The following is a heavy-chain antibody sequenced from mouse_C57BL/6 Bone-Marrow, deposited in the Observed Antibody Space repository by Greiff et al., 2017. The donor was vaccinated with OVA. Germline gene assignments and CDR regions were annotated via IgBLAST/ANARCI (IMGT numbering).Heavy chain of an antibody. V-gene: IGHV1-55*01. Sequence: QVQLQQPGAELVKPGASVKMSCKASGYTFTSYWITWVMQRPGQGLEWIGDIYPGSGSTNYNEKFKSKATLTVDTSSSTAYMQLSSLTSEDSAVYYCARLYGYDEDYYAMDYWGQGTSVTVSS. CDR1: GYTFTSYW. J-gene: IGHJ4*01. D-gene: IGHD2-2*01. CDR2: IYPGSGST. CDR3: ARLYGYDEDYYAMDY.